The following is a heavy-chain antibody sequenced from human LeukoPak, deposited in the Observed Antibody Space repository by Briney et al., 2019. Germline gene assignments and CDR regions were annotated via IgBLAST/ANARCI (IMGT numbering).Heavy chain of an antibody. CDR2: ISHSGDIT. V-gene: IGHV4-34*01. CDR3: TGVPDITARPCDS. D-gene: IGHD1-1*01. Sequence: PSETLSLTCAVYGGSFSNHYWTWIRQTPGKGLEWLGKISHSGDITNYNPSLKSRVTMSVDSSKKQFSLKVTSMTAADTGVYYCTGVPDITARPCDSWGPGILVTVSS. CDR1: GGSFSNHY. J-gene: IGHJ4*02.